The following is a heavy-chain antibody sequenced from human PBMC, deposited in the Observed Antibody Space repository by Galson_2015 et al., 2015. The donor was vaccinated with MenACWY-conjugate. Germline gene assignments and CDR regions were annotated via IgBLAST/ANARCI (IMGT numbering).Heavy chain of an antibody. Sequence: SLRLSCAASGFTFSSYAMTWVRQAPGKGLEWVSGISDNGETTHYADSVRGRFTISGDNSKNTLYLQMNSLRAEDTAAYSCAKGWYGGSYDVFDMWGLGTMVTVSS. V-gene: IGHV3-23*01. CDR1: GFTFSSYA. CDR3: AKGWYGGSYDVFDM. D-gene: IGHD1-26*01. CDR2: ISDNGETT. J-gene: IGHJ3*02.